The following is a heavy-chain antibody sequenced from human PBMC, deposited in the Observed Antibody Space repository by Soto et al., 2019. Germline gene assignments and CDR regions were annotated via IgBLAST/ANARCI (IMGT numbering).Heavy chain of an antibody. CDR2: IYHSGST. CDR1: GGSISSGGYS. D-gene: IGHD1-26*01. Sequence: SETLSLTCAVSGGSISSGGYSWSWIRQPPGKGLEWIGYIYHSGSTNYNPSLKSRVTISVDTSKNQFSLKLSSVTAADTAVYYCARRCGSCCDYWGQGTLVTVSS. J-gene: IGHJ4*02. CDR3: ARRCGSCCDY. V-gene: IGHV4-30-2*01.